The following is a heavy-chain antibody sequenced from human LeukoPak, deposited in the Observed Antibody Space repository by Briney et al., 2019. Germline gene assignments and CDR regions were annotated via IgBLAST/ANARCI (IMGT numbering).Heavy chain of an antibody. D-gene: IGHD3-10*01. J-gene: IGHJ6*03. CDR1: GGSISSYY. CDR3: ARAKGNYYYYYMDV. V-gene: IGHV4-59*01. CDR2: IYYSGST. Sequence: PSETLSLTCTVSGGSISSYYWSWIRQPPGKGLEWIGYIYYSGSTNYNPSLKSRVTISVDTSKNQFSLKLSSVTAADTAVYYCARAKGNYYYYYMDVWGKGTTVTVSS.